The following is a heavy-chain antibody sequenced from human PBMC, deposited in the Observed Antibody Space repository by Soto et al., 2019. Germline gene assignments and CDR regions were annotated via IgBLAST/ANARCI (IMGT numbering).Heavy chain of an antibody. Sequence: ASVKVSCKASGYTLTSYGISWVRQAPGQGLEWMGWISAYNGNTNYAQKLQGRVTMTTDTSTSTAYMELRSLRSDDTAVYYCAREYTSDYDYIWGSYRHEAFDIWGQGTMVTVSS. CDR3: AREYTSDYDYIWGSYRHEAFDI. CDR1: GYTLTSYG. CDR2: ISAYNGNT. V-gene: IGHV1-18*01. D-gene: IGHD3-16*02. J-gene: IGHJ3*02.